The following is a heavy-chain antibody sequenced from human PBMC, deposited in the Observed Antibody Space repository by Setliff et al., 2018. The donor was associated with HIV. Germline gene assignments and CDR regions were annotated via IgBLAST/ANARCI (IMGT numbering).Heavy chain of an antibody. CDR2: ISYDSRFI. CDR1: GFTFSNYN. V-gene: IGHV3-21*01. CDR3: ARTNNNYYYDTSDYFAGYYFDS. D-gene: IGHD3-22*01. Sequence: GGSLRLSCAASGFTFSNYNMNWVRQAPGKGLEWVSSISYDSRFIYHADSMKGRFTISRDNAKKLVYLQMNSLRAEDTAVYYCARTNNNYYYDTSDYFAGYYFDSWGQGTLVTVSS. J-gene: IGHJ4*02.